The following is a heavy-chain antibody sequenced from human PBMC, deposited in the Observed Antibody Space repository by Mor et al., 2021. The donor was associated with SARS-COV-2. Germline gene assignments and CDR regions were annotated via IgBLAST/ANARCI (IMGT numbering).Heavy chain of an antibody. V-gene: IGHV1-69*06. CDR3: ARNLVGATRDY. J-gene: IGHJ4*02. Sequence: FGTANYAQNFQGRVTITADKSTSTAYMELSSLRSEDTAVYYCARNLVGATRDYWGQGTLVTVSS. D-gene: IGHD1-26*01. CDR2: FGTA.